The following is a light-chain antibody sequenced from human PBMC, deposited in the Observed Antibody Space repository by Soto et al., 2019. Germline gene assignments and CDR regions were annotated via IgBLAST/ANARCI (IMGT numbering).Light chain of an antibody. J-gene: IGLJ1*01. CDR1: SIGRKT. Sequence: SYALTQPPSVSVAPGQTARITCGGNSIGRKTVHWYQQRPGQAPVLVVYDDSDRPSDIPERFSGSNSGDTATLTISRVEDGDEAHYYCQVWDGTSEVFGTGTKVTVL. V-gene: IGLV3-21*02. CDR3: QVWDGTSEV. CDR2: DDS.